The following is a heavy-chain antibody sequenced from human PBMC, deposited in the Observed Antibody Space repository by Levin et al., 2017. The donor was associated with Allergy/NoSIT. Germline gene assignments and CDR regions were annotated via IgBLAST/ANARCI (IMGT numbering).Heavy chain of an antibody. D-gene: IGHD6-19*01. CDR3: ASDGYSSGWWGRTWDY. CDR2: ISSSSSTI. J-gene: IGHJ4*02. Sequence: GESLKISCAASGFTFSSYSMNWVRQAPGKGLEWVSYISSSSSTIYYADSVKGRFTISRDNAKNSLYLQMNSLRAEGTAVYYWASDGYSSGWWGRTWDYWGQGTLVTVSS. CDR1: GFTFSSYS. V-gene: IGHV3-48*01.